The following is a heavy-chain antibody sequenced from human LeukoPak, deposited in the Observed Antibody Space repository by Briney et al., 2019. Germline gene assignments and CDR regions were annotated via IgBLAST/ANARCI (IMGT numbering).Heavy chain of an antibody. V-gene: IGHV3-30*04. Sequence: GGSLRLSCAASGFTFSSYAMHWVRQAPGKGLEWVAVISYDGSKEYYADSVKGRFTISRDNSKNTLYLQMNSLRSEDMAVYYCARDNRPGYYGLIDYWGQGTLVTVSS. CDR2: ISYDGSKE. D-gene: IGHD3-22*01. CDR1: GFTFSSYA. CDR3: ARDNRPGYYGLIDY. J-gene: IGHJ4*02.